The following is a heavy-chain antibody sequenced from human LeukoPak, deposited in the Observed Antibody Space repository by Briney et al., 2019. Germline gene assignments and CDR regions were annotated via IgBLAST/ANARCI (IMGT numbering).Heavy chain of an antibody. CDR3: AKAVQEYYGIPVD. CDR1: GFTFSSYA. V-gene: IGHV3-23*01. Sequence: PGGSLRLSYAASGFTFSSYAMSWVRQAPGKGLEWVSAISGRGVSTYGDSVKGRFTISRDSSKSTLYLQMNSLRGEDTAIYYCAKAVQEYYGIPVDWGQGTLVTVSS. J-gene: IGHJ4*02. D-gene: IGHD6-19*01. CDR2: ISGRGVST.